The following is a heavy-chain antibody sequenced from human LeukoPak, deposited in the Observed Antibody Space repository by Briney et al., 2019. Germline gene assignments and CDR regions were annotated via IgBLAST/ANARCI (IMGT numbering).Heavy chain of an antibody. D-gene: IGHD3-22*01. CDR2: IIPIFGTA. CDR3: ARDRISMIVVGHDAFDI. J-gene: IGHJ3*02. CDR1: GGTFSSYA. V-gene: IGHV1-69*06. Sequence: GASVKVSCKASGGTFSSYAISWVRQAPGQGLEWMGGIIPIFGTANYAQKFQGRVTITADKSTSTAYMELSSLRSEDTAVYYCARDRISMIVVGHDAFDIWGQGTMVTVSS.